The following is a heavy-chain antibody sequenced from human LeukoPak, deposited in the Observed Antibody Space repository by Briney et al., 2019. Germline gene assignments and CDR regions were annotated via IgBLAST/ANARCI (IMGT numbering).Heavy chain of an antibody. J-gene: IGHJ6*03. D-gene: IGHD2-2*01. Sequence: ASVKVSCKASGYTYTSYGISWVRQAPGQGLEWMGWISAYNGNTNYAQKLQGRVTMTTDTSTSTAYMELRSLRSDDTAVYYCARGLVPANYYYYYMGVWGKGTTVTVSS. CDR1: GYTYTSYG. CDR3: ARGLVPANYYYYYMGV. CDR2: ISAYNGNT. V-gene: IGHV1-18*01.